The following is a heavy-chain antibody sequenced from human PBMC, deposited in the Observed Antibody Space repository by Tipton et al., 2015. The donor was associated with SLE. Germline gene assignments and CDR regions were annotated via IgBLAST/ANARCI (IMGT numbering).Heavy chain of an antibody. CDR3: ARGYDSTRGLLGWFFDY. Sequence: TLSLTCSVSGGSLSSADYYWSWIRQPPGKGLEWIGYIFYSGTTYYNPSLKSRVTISVDTSKNQFSLKLSSVTAADTAVYYCARGYDSTRGLLGWFFDYWGQGTLVTVSS. CDR2: IFYSGTT. CDR1: GGSLSSADYY. V-gene: IGHV4-30-4*01. J-gene: IGHJ4*02. D-gene: IGHD3-22*01.